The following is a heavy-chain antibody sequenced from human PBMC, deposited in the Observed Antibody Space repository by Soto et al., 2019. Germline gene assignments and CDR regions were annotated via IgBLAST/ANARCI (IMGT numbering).Heavy chain of an antibody. J-gene: IGHJ6*02. Sequence: RGECLKSYGKGSGYSLTSYWIGWVRQLHGKGLEWMGIIYPGDSETRYSPSFQGQVTISADKSISTAYLQWSSLKASDTAMYYCARLGIVVVAATRTGGMDVWGQGTTVTVSS. CDR2: IYPGDSET. D-gene: IGHD2-15*01. CDR3: ARLGIVVVAATRTGGMDV. CDR1: GYSLTSYW. V-gene: IGHV5-51*01.